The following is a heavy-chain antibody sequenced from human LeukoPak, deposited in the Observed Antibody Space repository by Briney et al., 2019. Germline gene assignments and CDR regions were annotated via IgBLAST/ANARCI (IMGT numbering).Heavy chain of an antibody. V-gene: IGHV1-3*04. J-gene: IGHJ4*02. CDR1: GYTFTRNA. Sequence: ASVKVSCKASGYTFTRNAMHWVRQAPGQRLEWMGWINTGNGNKKYSQKFQGRVTITRDTYANTAYMELSSLRSEDTAVYYCARGYCNSTSCYYFDFWGQGTLVTVSS. CDR3: ARGYCNSTSCYYFDF. D-gene: IGHD2-2*01. CDR2: INTGNGNK.